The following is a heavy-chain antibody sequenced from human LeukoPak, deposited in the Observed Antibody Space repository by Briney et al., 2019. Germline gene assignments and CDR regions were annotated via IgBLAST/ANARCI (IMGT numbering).Heavy chain of an antibody. D-gene: IGHD2-21*02. CDR1: GFTFSSYA. CDR2: ISGSGGST. V-gene: IGHV3-23*01. J-gene: IGHJ6*02. Sequence: PGGSLRLSCAASGFTFSSYAMSWVRQAPGKGLEWVSAISGSGGSTYYADSVKGRFTISRDNSKNTLYLQMNSLRAEDTAVYYCAKNPSDSIFYGMDVWGQGTTVTVSS. CDR3: AKNPSDSIFYGMDV.